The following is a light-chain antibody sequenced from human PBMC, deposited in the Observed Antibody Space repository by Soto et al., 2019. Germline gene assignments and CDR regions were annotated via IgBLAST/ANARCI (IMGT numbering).Light chain of an antibody. Sequence: QSVLNQPASVYGSPGQSISISCTGNNSDVGSSTYVTWYQQYPDKAPTLVIFDVNNRPSGISNRFSGSKSGNTASLTISGLQAEDEADYYCCSYTSTATYVFGTGTKVTVL. CDR3: CSYTSTATYV. CDR2: DVN. CDR1: NSDVGSSTY. V-gene: IGLV2-14*01. J-gene: IGLJ1*01.